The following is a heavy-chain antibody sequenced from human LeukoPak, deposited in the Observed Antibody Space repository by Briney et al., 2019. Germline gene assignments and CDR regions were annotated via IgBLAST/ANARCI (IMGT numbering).Heavy chain of an antibody. V-gene: IGHV1-8*01. J-gene: IGHJ3*02. D-gene: IGHD3-22*01. Sequence: APVKVSCKASGYTFTSYDINWVRQATGQGLEWMGWMNPNSGNTGYAQKFQGRVTMTRNTSISTAYMELSSLRSEDTAVYYCARVSDYYDSSGYLEDAFDIWGQGTMVTVSS. CDR1: GYTFTSYD. CDR2: MNPNSGNT. CDR3: ARVSDYYDSSGYLEDAFDI.